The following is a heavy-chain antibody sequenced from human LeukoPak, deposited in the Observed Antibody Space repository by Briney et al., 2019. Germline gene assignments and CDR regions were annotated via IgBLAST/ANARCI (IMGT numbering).Heavy chain of an antibody. D-gene: IGHD3-3*01. CDR2: IRYDGSNK. CDR3: AKDPGYYDFWSGYYSSHPFDY. V-gene: IGHV3-30*02. Sequence: GGSLRLSCAASGFTFSSYVMHWVRQAPGKGLEWVAFIRYDGSNKYYADSVKGRFTISRDNSKNTLYLQMNSLRAEDTAVYYCAKDPGYYDFWSGYYSSHPFDYWGQGTLVTVSS. CDR1: GFTFSSYV. J-gene: IGHJ4*02.